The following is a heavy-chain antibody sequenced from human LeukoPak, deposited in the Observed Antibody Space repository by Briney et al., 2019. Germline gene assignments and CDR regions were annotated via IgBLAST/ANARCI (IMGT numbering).Heavy chain of an antibody. CDR3: ARDSPDYGASLRYFDL. D-gene: IGHD4-17*01. Sequence: SETLSLTCTVSGGSISSGGYYWSWIRQHPGKGLEWIGYIYYSGSTYYNPSLKSRVTISVDTSKNQFSLKLSSVTAADTAVYYCARDSPDYGASLRYFDLWGRGTLVTVSS. CDR2: IYYSGST. V-gene: IGHV4-31*03. CDR1: GGSISSGGYY. J-gene: IGHJ2*01.